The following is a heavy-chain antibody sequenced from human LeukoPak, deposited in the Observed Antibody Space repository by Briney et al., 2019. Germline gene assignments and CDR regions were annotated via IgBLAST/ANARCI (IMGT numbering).Heavy chain of an antibody. CDR3: GRSMDRSGWYGWVDP. J-gene: IGHJ5*02. Sequence: ASVKDSFKASGYTFANYRFTWVRQARGRELELMGRITAYNGNTKYAQKLQGRVTMTTHTSTNTAYMELRSLSYDNTAVYYCGRSMDRSGWYGWVDPWGQGTLVTVSS. V-gene: IGHV1-18*01. CDR1: GYTFANYR. D-gene: IGHD6-19*01. CDR2: ITAYNGNT.